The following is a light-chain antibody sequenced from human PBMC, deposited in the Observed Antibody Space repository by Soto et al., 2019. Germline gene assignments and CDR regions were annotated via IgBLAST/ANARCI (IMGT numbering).Light chain of an antibody. V-gene: IGKV1-16*01. Sequence: DIQMTQSPSSLSASVGDRVTITCQASQDISNYLNWYQQKPGKAPKLLIYDASTLQSGVPSRFSGSGSGTDFTLTISSLQPEDFATYYCQQLYSYPLTFGAGTKVDIK. J-gene: IGKJ4*01. CDR3: QQLYSYPLT. CDR2: DAS. CDR1: QDISNY.